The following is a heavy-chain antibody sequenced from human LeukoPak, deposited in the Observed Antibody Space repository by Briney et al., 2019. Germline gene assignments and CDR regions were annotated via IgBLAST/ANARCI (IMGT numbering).Heavy chain of an antibody. V-gene: IGHV1-69*13. Sequence: ASVKVSCKASGGTFSSYAISWVRQAPGQGLEWMGGIIPIFGTANYAQKFQGRVTITADESTSTAYMEPSSLRSEDTAVYYCARGVNTYLWFGGDYMDVWGKGSTVTVSS. CDR1: GGTFSSYA. CDR3: ARGVNTYLWFGGDYMDV. J-gene: IGHJ6*03. CDR2: IIPIFGTA. D-gene: IGHD3-16*01.